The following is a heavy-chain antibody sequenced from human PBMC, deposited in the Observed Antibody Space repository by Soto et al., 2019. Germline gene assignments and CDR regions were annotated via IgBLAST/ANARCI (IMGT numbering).Heavy chain of an antibody. V-gene: IGHV1-69*13. CDR2: IIPIFGTA. Sequence: SVKVSCKASGGTFSSYAISWVRQAPGQGLEWMGGIIPIFGTANYAQKFQGRVTITADESTSTAYMELNSLRAEDTAVYYCARDSVYDCSGYYCSDFWGQGTLVTVSS. D-gene: IGHD3-22*01. J-gene: IGHJ4*02. CDR1: GGTFSSYA. CDR3: ARDSVYDCSGYYCSDF.